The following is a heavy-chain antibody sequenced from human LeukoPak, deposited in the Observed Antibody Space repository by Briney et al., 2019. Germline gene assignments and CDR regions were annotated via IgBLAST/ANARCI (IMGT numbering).Heavy chain of an antibody. CDR3: ARNPEARVAGDY. CDR2: ISPSGST. D-gene: IGHD6-19*01. CDR1: GGSISGNHY. Sequence: SETLSLTCTVSGGSISGNHYWSWIRQPAGKGLEWIGRISPSGSTKYNPSLKSRVTISVDTSKNQFSLRLSSVTAADTAVYYCARNPEARVAGDYWGQGTLVTVSS. V-gene: IGHV4-61*02. J-gene: IGHJ4*02.